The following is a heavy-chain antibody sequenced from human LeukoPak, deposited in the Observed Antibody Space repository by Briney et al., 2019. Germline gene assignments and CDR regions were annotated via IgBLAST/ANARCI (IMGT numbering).Heavy chain of an antibody. CDR1: GFTFSRHN. D-gene: IGHD1-26*01. J-gene: IGHJ3*02. CDR3: VSDRETQEQI. CDR2: ISYNGGTT. V-gene: IGHV3-64D*09. Sequence: GGSLRLSCSGSGFTFSRHNMHWVRQAPGKGLEYVSAISYNGGTTYYVDSVKGRFSISRDNSKNTLDLQMNSLRPEDTAVYYCVSDRETQEQIWGPGTLVTVSS.